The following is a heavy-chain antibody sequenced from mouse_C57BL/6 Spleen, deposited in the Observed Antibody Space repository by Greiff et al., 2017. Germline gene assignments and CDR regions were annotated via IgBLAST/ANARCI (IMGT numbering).Heavy chain of an antibody. Sequence: EVQLVESGGGLVKPGGSLTLSCAASGFPFSAYGMPWVRQAPEKGLEWVAYISSGSSTIYYADTVKGRFTISRDNAKNTLCLQMTSLRSEDTAMYYCARDGYYDAMDYWGQGTSVTVSS. V-gene: IGHV5-17*01. J-gene: IGHJ4*01. D-gene: IGHD2-3*01. CDR1: GFPFSAYG. CDR3: ARDGYYDAMDY. CDR2: ISSGSSTI.